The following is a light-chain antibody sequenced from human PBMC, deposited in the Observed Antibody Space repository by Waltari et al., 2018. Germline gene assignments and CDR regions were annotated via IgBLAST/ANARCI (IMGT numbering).Light chain of an antibody. CDR3: CSNVGSSVF. J-gene: IGLJ2*01. Sequence: QSALTQPASVSGSPGQSLTISCTGFNSNVGSYNLVSWYQEHPSKAPQLLIYEGNRRPSGVSNRFSGSKSDNTASLTLSGLQAEDEADYYCCSNVGSSVFFGGGTKLTVL. CDR1: NSNVGSYNL. V-gene: IGLV2-23*03. CDR2: EGN.